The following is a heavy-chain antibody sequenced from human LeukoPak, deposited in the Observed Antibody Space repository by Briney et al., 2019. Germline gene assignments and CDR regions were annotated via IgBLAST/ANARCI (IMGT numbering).Heavy chain of an antibody. CDR3: ASTVWFGELIRDYYYYYGMDV. CDR1: GGSFSGYY. Sequence: SETLSLTCAVYGGSFSGYYWSWIRQPPGKGLEWIGEINHSGSTNYNPSLKSRVTISVDTSKNQFSLKLSSVTAADTAVYYCASTVWFGELIRDYYYYYGMDVRGKGTTVTVSS. V-gene: IGHV4-34*01. CDR2: INHSGST. D-gene: IGHD3-10*01. J-gene: IGHJ6*04.